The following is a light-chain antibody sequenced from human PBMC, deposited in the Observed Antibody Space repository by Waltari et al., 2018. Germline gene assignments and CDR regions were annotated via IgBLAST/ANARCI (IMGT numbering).Light chain of an antibody. CDR1: QVISSH. CDR3: QQLHAYPLS. V-gene: IGKV1-9*01. Sequence: DIQLTQSPSSLSASVGDRVTITCRASQVISSHLAWYQQEPGKAPKLLIYAASTLQTGVPSRFSGSGSGTEFTLRISSLQPEDFGSYYCQQLHAYPLSFGGGTKVEIK. CDR2: AAS. J-gene: IGKJ4*01.